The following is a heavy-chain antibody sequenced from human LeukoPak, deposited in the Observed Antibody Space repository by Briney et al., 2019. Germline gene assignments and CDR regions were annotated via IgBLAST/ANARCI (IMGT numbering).Heavy chain of an antibody. J-gene: IGHJ5*02. CDR2: IKQGGSEK. V-gene: IGHV3-7*01. CDR1: GFTFSSYW. CDR3: AAYGSGIYWGCWFDP. D-gene: IGHD3-10*01. Sequence: GGSLRLSCAASGFTFSSYWMSWVRQAPGKGLEWVANIKQGGSEKYYVDSVKGRFTISRDNAKNSLYLQMNSLRAEDTAVYYCAAYGSGIYWGCWFDPWGQGTLVTVSS.